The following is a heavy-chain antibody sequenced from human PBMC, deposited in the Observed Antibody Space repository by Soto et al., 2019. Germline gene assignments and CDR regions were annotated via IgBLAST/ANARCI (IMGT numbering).Heavy chain of an antibody. CDR2: INSDGSST. CDR1: GCTFSSYW. Sequence: GGSLRLSCAASGCTFSSYWMHWVRQAPGKGLVWVSRINSDGSSTSYADSVKGRFTISRDNAKNTLYLQMNSLRAEDTAVYYYAREIYDFWSGPQVTYYYYGMDVWGQGTTVTVSS. D-gene: IGHD3-3*01. CDR3: AREIYDFWSGPQVTYYYYGMDV. J-gene: IGHJ6*02. V-gene: IGHV3-74*01.